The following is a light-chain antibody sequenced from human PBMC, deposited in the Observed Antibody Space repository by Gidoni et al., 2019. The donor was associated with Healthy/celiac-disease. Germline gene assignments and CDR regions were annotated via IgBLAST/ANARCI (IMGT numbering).Light chain of an antibody. Sequence: DIVTTQSLLSLPVTPGEPAPISCRSSQSLLHSNGYTYLDWYLQKPGQSPQLLIYLGSNRASGVHDRFSGSGSGTDFTLKISRVEAEDVGVYYCMQALQTPFTFGPGTKVDIK. CDR3: MQALQTPFT. CDR2: LGS. J-gene: IGKJ3*01. V-gene: IGKV2-28*01. CDR1: QSLLHSNGYTY.